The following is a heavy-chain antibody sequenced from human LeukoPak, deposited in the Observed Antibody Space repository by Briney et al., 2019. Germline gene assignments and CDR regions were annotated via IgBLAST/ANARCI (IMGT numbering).Heavy chain of an antibody. V-gene: IGHV3-11*01. Sequence: GGSLRLACAASGFTFSDYYMSWVRQAPGKGLEWVSYISSSGSTIYYADSVKGRFTISRDNAKNSLYLQMNSLRAEDTAVYYCARSHSSSWYGAHYWGQGTLVTVFS. CDR3: ARSHSSSWYGAHY. CDR1: GFTFSDYY. J-gene: IGHJ4*02. D-gene: IGHD6-13*01. CDR2: ISSSGSTI.